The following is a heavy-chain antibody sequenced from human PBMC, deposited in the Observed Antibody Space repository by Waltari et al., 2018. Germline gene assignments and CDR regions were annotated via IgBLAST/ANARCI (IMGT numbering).Heavy chain of an antibody. J-gene: IGHJ6*02. CDR2: IIPICGTA. D-gene: IGHD2-2*01. CDR1: GGTFSNHL. CDR3: ARAWVVVVPAASYYYYYGMDV. V-gene: IGHV1-69*12. Sequence: QVQLVQSGAEVKTPGSSVKVSCKASGGTFSNHLIRWLRTAPGPGLEWMGGIIPICGTANYAQKFQGRVTITADESTSTAYMELSSLRSEDTAVYYCARAWVVVVPAASYYYYYGMDVWGQGTTVTVSS.